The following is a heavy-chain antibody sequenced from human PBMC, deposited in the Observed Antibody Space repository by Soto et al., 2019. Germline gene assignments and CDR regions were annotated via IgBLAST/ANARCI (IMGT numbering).Heavy chain of an antibody. D-gene: IGHD1-26*01. CDR2: IIPIFGTA. Sequence: SVKVSCKASGGTFSSYAISWVLQAPGQGLEWMGGIIPIFGTANYAQKFQGRVTITADESTSTAYMELSSLRSEDTAVYYCARVSGSYYLSDFDIWGQGTMVTVSS. V-gene: IGHV1-69*13. CDR3: ARVSGSYYLSDFDI. CDR1: GGTFSSYA. J-gene: IGHJ3*02.